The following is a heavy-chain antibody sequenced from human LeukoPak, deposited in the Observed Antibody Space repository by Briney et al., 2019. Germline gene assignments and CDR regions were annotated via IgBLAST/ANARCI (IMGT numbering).Heavy chain of an antibody. CDR1: GFSLSTSGMS. CDR2: IYYSGST. Sequence: SGPTLVNPTQTLTLTCTFSGFSLSTSGMSVTWIRQPPGKGLEWIGYIYYSGSTNYNPSLKSRVTISVDTSKNQFSLKLSSVTAADTAVYYCARSYSSSLEGEKYYFDYWGQGTLVTVSS. J-gene: IGHJ4*02. V-gene: IGHV4-61*08. CDR3: ARSYSSSLEGEKYYFDY. D-gene: IGHD6-6*01.